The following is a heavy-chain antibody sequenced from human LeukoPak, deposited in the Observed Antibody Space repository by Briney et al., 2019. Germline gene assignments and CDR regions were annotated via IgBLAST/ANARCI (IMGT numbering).Heavy chain of an antibody. Sequence: ASVKVSCKASGYTLTSYYMHWVRQAPGQGLEWMGIINPSGGSTSYAQKFQGRVTMTRDTSTSTVYMELSSLRSEDTAVYYCARDWAYCGGDCHRYLGYWGREPCHRLL. CDR3: ARDWAYCGGDCHRYLGY. J-gene: IGHJ4*02. CDR1: GYTLTSYY. CDR2: INPSGGST. D-gene: IGHD2-21*02. V-gene: IGHV1-46*01.